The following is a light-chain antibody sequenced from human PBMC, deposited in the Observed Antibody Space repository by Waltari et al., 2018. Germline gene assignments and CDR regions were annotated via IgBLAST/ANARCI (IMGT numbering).Light chain of an antibody. CDR2: GAS. CDR3: HQYNDGPPFN. V-gene: IGKV3-15*01. CDR1: QSVTTN. J-gene: IGKJ2*01. Sequence: EIVMTQSPATLSVSPGERAILSCRASQSVTTNLAWYQQKPGQAPRLLIYGASTRATDIPARFSGSGSGTEFTLTISSLQSEDCAVYYCHQYNDGPPFNFGQGTRVEV.